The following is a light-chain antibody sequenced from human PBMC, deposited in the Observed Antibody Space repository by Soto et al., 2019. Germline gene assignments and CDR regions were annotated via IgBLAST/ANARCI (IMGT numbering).Light chain of an antibody. CDR1: SSDVGAYDY. V-gene: IGLV2-14*01. CDR3: SLYTSSDTPYV. CDR2: VVS. Sequence: QSALTQPASVSGSPGQSITISCTGTSSDVGAYDYVSWYQQHPDKAPKLIIFVVSNRPSGGSNRFSGSKSGNTASLTISGLQAEDEADYYCSLYTSSDTPYVFGTGTKVTVL. J-gene: IGLJ1*01.